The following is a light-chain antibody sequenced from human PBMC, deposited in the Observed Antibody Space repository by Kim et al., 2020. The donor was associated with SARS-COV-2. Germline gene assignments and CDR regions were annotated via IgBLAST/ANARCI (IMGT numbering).Light chain of an antibody. CDR2: GAS. Sequence: PGERATLFCRASQSSSGNNLAWYQQKPGQAPRLLIYGASARLTGVPDRFSGSGSGTDFTLTIARLESEDVAVYSCHQYSSPRVHRFGEGTKLDIK. CDR1: QSSSGNN. J-gene: IGKJ1*01. V-gene: IGKV3-20*01. CDR3: HQYSSPRVHR.